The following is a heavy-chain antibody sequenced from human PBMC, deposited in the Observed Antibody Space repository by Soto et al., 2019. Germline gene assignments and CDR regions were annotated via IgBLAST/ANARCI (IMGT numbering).Heavy chain of an antibody. J-gene: IGHJ6*02. CDR1: GITFSSRA. V-gene: IGHV3-23*01. D-gene: IGHD5-12*01. Sequence: GGSLRLSCTASGITFSSRAMSLVRQAPGKGLEWVSAISGSGTSTYYADSVKGRFTISRDNSKNTLYLQMNSLRAEDTAVYYCAKYLRPKGSGCDSYYYYYYGMDVWGQGTTVTVSS. CDR2: ISGSGTST. CDR3: AKYLRPKGSGCDSYYYYYYGMDV.